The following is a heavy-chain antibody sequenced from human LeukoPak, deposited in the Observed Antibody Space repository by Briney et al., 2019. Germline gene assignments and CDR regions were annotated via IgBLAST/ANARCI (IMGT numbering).Heavy chain of an antibody. V-gene: IGHV1-69*04. D-gene: IGHD2-15*01. Sequence: ASVKVSCKASGGTFSSYAISWVRQAPGRGLEWMGRIIPILGIANYAQKFQGRVTITADKSTSTAYMELSSLRSEDTAVYYCAGQKTKYCSGGSCPLDFDYWGQGTLVTVSS. J-gene: IGHJ4*02. CDR1: GGTFSSYA. CDR2: IIPILGIA. CDR3: AGQKTKYCSGGSCPLDFDY.